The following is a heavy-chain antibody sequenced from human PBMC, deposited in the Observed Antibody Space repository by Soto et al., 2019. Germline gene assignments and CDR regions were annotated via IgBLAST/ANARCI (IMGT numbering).Heavy chain of an antibody. V-gene: IGHV3-48*02. CDR1: GFTFDTYS. D-gene: IGHD1-26*01. Sequence: EVQLVDSGGGFVQPGGSLRLSCAASGFTFDTYSMNWIRQAPGKGLEWVSYISGSSTVIYYADSVKGRFTISRDNAKNSLHLQMNSLTDEDSVVYYCASVRSGSYYYLDSWGQGTLVTVSS. CDR2: ISGSSTVI. J-gene: IGHJ4*02. CDR3: ASVRSGSYYYLDS.